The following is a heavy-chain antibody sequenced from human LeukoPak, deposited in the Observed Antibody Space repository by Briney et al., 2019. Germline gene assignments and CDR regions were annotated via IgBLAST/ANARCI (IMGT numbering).Heavy chain of an antibody. CDR1: GVSFSGYY. D-gene: IGHD3-3*01. CDR2: INHSGST. J-gene: IGHJ5*02. V-gene: IGHV4-34*01. Sequence: PSETLSLTCAVYGVSFSGYYWSWIRQPPGKGLEWIGEINHSGSTNYNPSLKSRVTISVDTSKNQFSLKLSSVTAADTAVYYCARGRTSRDFWSGYRNWFDPWGQGTLVTVSS. CDR3: ARGRTSRDFWSGYRNWFDP.